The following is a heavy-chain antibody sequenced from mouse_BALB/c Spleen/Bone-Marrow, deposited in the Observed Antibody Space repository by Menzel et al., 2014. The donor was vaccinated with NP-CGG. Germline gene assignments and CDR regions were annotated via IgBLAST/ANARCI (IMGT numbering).Heavy chain of an antibody. Sequence: VHLVESGAGLVKPGASVKLSCKTSGYTFTSYWIQWVKQRPGQGLGWIGETFPGTVTPYYNEKFKGKATLTADNSSSTAYMQLSSLTSENSAVYFCARWNYGSRRGFDYWGQGTTLAVSS. CDR1: GYTFTSYW. D-gene: IGHD1-1*01. J-gene: IGHJ2*01. CDR2: TFPGTVTP. CDR3: ARWNYGSRRGFDY. V-gene: IGHV1S132*01.